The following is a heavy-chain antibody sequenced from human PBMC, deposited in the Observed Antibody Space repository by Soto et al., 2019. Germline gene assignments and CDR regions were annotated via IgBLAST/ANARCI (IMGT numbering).Heavy chain of an antibody. Sequence: SETLSLTCTVSGGSISRGGYYWSWIRQNPGKGLEWIGYTYNSVSTYYNPSLKSRVTISVDTSKNQFSLKLTSVTAADTAVYYCAKDGGPVYCNSPGCSAKHFDYWGQGTLVTVSS. CDR3: AKDGGPVYCNSPGCSAKHFDY. V-gene: IGHV4-31*03. D-gene: IGHD2-2*01. CDR1: GGSISRGGYY. CDR2: TYNSVST. J-gene: IGHJ4*02.